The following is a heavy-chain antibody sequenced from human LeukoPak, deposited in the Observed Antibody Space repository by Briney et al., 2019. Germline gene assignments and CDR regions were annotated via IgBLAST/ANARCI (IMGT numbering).Heavy chain of an antibody. CDR1: GFTFDDYA. D-gene: IGHD6-13*01. Sequence: GGSLRLSCAASGFTFDDYAMHWVRQAPGKGLEWVSGISWNSGSIGYADSVKGRFTISRDNAKNSLYLQMNSLSAEDTALYYCAKDLAAAGSGFDYWGQGTLVTVSS. V-gene: IGHV3-9*01. CDR3: AKDLAAAGSGFDY. J-gene: IGHJ4*02. CDR2: ISWNSGSI.